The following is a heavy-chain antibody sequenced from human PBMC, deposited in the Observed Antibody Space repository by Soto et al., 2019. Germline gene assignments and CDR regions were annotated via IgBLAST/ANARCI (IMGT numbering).Heavy chain of an antibody. V-gene: IGHV3-15*05. D-gene: IGHD2-21*01. J-gene: IGHJ4*02. CDR2: VKSKSEGGTT. CDR3: VAGSPFEY. Sequence: GGSLRLSCAASGFIFRDAWISWVRQAPGKGLEWIGRVKSKSEGGTTDYAALVKGRFTVSRDDSINAVSLQMDSLKMEDTAVYFCVAGSPFEYWGQGTLVTVSS. CDR1: GFIFRDAW.